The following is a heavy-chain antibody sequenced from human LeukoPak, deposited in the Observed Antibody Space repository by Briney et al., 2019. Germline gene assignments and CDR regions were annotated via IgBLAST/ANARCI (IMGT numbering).Heavy chain of an antibody. CDR3: ARGGYSSGWYDY. D-gene: IGHD6-19*01. CDR1: GGSISSGGYS. J-gene: IGHJ4*02. CDR2: IYHSGST. Sequence: SETLSLTCAVSGGSISSGGYSCSWIRQPLGKGLEWIGYIYHSGSTYYNPSLKSRVTISVDRSKNQFSLKLSSVTAADTAVYYCARGGYSSGWYDYWGQGTLVTVSS. V-gene: IGHV4-30-2*01.